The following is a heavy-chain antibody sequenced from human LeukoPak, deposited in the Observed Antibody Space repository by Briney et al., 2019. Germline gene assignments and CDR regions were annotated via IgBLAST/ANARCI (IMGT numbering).Heavy chain of an antibody. CDR3: ASRYCSSTSCYAVDY. CDR2: ISSSSSYI. D-gene: IGHD2-2*01. CDR1: GFTFSSYI. Sequence: GGSLRLSCAASGFTFSSYIMNWVRQAPGKGLEWVSSISSSSSYIYYADSVKGRFTISRDNAKNSLYLQMNSLRAEDTAVYYCASRYCSSTSCYAVDYWGQGTLVTVSS. J-gene: IGHJ4*02. V-gene: IGHV3-21*01.